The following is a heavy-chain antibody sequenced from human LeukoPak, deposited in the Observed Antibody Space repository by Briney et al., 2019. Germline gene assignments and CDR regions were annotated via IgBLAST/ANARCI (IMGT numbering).Heavy chain of an antibody. D-gene: IGHD6-19*01. CDR3: ARGLKDSSDWYLYRGTFDY. J-gene: IGHJ4*02. V-gene: IGHV4-39*07. CDR2: TYYSGST. Sequence: SETLSLTCTVSGGSISSSSYYWGWIRQPPGKGLEWIGSTYYSGSTYYNPSLKSRVTISVDTSKNQFSLKLSSVTAADTAVYYCARGLKDSSDWYLYRGTFDYWGQGTLVTVSS. CDR1: GGSISSSSYY.